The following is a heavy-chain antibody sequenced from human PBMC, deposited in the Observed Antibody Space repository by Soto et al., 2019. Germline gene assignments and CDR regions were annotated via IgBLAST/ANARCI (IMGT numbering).Heavy chain of an antibody. D-gene: IGHD3-3*01. CDR1: GGTFSSYA. CDR3: AIHDSLGYYYYGIDV. J-gene: IGHJ6*02. Sequence: QVQLVQSGAEVKKPGSSVKVSCKASGGTFSSYAISWVRQAPGQGLEWMGGIIPIFGTANYAQKFQGSVTITADESTSTAYMELGSLRSAATAVDYCAIHDSLGYYYYGIDVWSQGTTVAVSS. V-gene: IGHV1-69*01. CDR2: IIPIFGTA.